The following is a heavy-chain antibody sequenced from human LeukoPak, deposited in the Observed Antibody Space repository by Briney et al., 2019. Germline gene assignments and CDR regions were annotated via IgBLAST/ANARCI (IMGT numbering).Heavy chain of an antibody. Sequence: ASVKVSCQASVYTFTSYGIRWVRPAPGQGLAWVGWICAYYGNTHYPQRLRGRVTMNTDTYMSTADVAVRGLTSDGAHVYDFMRDGYGDYGLGGFDIWGQRTMVTVSS. CDR1: VYTFTSYG. J-gene: IGHJ3*02. CDR3: MRDGYGDYGLGGFDI. CDR2: ICAYYGNT. V-gene: IGHV1-18*01. D-gene: IGHD4-17*01.